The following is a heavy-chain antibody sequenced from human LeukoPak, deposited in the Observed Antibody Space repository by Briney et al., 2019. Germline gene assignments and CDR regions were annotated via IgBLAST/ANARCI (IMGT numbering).Heavy chain of an antibody. V-gene: IGHV4-39*01. Sequence: SETLSLTYTVSGGSIRTTNYYWGWIRQPPGKGLEWIGNIYYSGSTYYNPSLKSRLTISVDTSKNQFSLKLSSVTASDTAVYYWASLLGNYFDSIAFSSYFNYGGQETLVT. J-gene: IGHJ4*02. D-gene: IGHD3-22*01. CDR1: GGSIRTTNYY. CDR3: ASLLGNYFDSIAFSSYFNY. CDR2: IYYSGST.